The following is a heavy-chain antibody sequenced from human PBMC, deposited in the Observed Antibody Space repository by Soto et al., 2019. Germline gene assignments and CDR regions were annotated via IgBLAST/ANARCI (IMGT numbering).Heavy chain of an antibody. CDR3: ARDKVSRYYYDRSGYYFGYYYYYVIDV. D-gene: IGHD3-22*01. Sequence: SETLSLTCTVSGGSISSYYWSWIRQPPGKGLEWNGYIYYSGSTNYNPSLKSRVPISVDTSKNHFSLKLSSVTAADTAVYYCARDKVSRYYYDRSGYYFGYYYYYVIDVGGQGTTGT. J-gene: IGHJ6*02. CDR2: IYYSGST. V-gene: IGHV4-59*01. CDR1: GGSISSYY.